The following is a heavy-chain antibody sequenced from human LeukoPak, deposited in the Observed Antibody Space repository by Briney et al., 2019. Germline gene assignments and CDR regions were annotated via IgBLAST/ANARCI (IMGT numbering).Heavy chain of an antibody. Sequence: SVKVSCKASGGTFSSYAISWVRQAPGQGLELMGRIIPIFGTANYAQKFQGRVTITTDESTSTAYMELSSLRSEDTAVYYCARPDITGTTYDSADAFDIWGQGTMVTVSS. D-gene: IGHD1-7*01. J-gene: IGHJ3*02. CDR1: GGTFSSYA. CDR3: ARPDITGTTYDSADAFDI. CDR2: IIPIFGTA. V-gene: IGHV1-69*05.